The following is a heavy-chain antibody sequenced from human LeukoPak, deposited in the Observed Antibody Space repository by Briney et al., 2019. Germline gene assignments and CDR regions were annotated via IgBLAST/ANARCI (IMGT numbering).Heavy chain of an antibody. CDR3: ARWDYGGKGVDY. CDR1: GGSISSSSYY. J-gene: IGHJ4*02. CDR2: IYYSGST. V-gene: IGHV4-39*01. D-gene: IGHD4-23*01. Sequence: PSETLSLTCTVSGGSISSSSYYWGWIRQPPGKGLEWIGSIYYSGSTYYNPSLKSRVTISVDTSKNQFSLKLSSVTAADTAVYYCARWDYGGKGVDYWGQGTLVTVSS.